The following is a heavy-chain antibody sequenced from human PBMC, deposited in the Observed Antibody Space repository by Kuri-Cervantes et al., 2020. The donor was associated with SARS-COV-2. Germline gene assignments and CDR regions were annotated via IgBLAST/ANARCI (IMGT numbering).Heavy chain of an antibody. Sequence: SETLSLTCTVSGGSISSGSYYWSWIWQPAGKGLEWIGRIYTSGSTNYNPSLKSRVTISVDTSKNQFSLKLSSVTAADTAVYYCARAAGPAARTSWFDPWGQGTLVTVSS. CDR2: IYTSGST. V-gene: IGHV4-61*02. CDR3: ARAAGPAARTSWFDP. J-gene: IGHJ5*02. CDR1: GGSISSGSYY. D-gene: IGHD2-2*01.